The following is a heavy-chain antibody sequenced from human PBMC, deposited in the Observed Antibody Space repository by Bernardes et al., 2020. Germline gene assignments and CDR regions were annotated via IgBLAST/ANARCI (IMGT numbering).Heavy chain of an antibody. V-gene: IGHV3-7*03. J-gene: IGHJ3*01. CDR1: GPSFSRDW. Sequence: VGSLILSCVDSGPSFSRDWMNWVRQAPGQGLEWVANIKPDGNEKDYLDSVKGRFTISRDNSKKSLYLQMNSLRAEDTAIYYCARGHYGVWGQGTMVTVSS. D-gene: IGHD3-16*01. CDR3: ARGHYGV. CDR2: IKPDGNEK.